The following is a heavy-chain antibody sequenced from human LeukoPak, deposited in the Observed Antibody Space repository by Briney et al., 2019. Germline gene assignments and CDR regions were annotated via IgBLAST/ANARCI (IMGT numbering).Heavy chain of an antibody. CDR2: INTSGGTT. D-gene: IGHD2-2*01. Sequence: GGSLRLSCAASGFTFNSYAMSWVRQAPGKGLEWVSTINTSGGTTYYADSVKGRCTISRDNPRNTLYLQMNSLRAEDTAIYYCAKGLTGYCSSTSCPTFNYWGQGTLVTVSS. J-gene: IGHJ4*02. CDR1: GFTFNSYA. V-gene: IGHV3-23*01. CDR3: AKGLTGYCSSTSCPTFNY.